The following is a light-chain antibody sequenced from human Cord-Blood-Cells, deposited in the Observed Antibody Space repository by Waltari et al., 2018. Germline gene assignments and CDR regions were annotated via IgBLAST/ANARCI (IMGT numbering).Light chain of an antibody. CDR1: QSISSW. CDR3: QQYNSYST. Sequence: DIQMTQSPSTLSASVGDRVTITCRAIQSISSWLAWYQQKPGKAPKLLIYKASSLESGVPSRFSASGAGTEFTLTISSLQPDDFATYYCQQYNSYSTFGQGTKVEIK. J-gene: IGKJ1*01. V-gene: IGKV1-5*03. CDR2: KAS.